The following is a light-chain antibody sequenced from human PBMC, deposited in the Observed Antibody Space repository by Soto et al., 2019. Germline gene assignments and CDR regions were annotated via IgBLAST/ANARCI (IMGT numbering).Light chain of an antibody. Sequence: QSVLTQSASVSDSPGQSITISCTGTSSDVGGSNFVSWYQQHPGKPPKLIIYDVANRPSGVSNRFSGSKSGSTASLIISRLQTEDEADYYCVSYTSSTTYVFGTGTKSPS. J-gene: IGLJ1*01. CDR3: VSYTSSTTYV. V-gene: IGLV2-14*03. CDR1: SSDVGGSNF. CDR2: DVA.